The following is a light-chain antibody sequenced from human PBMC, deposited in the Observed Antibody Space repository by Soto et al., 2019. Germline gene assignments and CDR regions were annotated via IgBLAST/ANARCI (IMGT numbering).Light chain of an antibody. CDR3: AQYGSRGYT. Sequence: EIVLTQSPGTLSLSPGERATLSCRASQSVSSSYLAWYQQKPGQAPRLLIYGASSRATGIPDRFRGGGSGTAFTVTISRLEPEDFAVYYCAQYGSRGYTFGQGTKLEIK. V-gene: IGKV3-20*01. J-gene: IGKJ2*01. CDR1: QSVSSSY. CDR2: GAS.